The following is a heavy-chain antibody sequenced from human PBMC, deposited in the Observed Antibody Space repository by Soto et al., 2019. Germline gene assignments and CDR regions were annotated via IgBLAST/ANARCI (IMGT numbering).Heavy chain of an antibody. Sequence: QVQLVQSGAEVKKPGSSVKVSCKASGGTFSNHAINWVRQAPGQGLEWMGRIIPIFTTTNYAQNFQGRVTITADESTITAYMELTSLKHDDTAVYYCAREVAADGTFREDVFDILGQGTMVTVSS. CDR1: GGTFSNHA. D-gene: IGHD6-13*01. CDR3: AREVAADGTFREDVFDI. J-gene: IGHJ3*02. V-gene: IGHV1-69*12. CDR2: IIPIFTTT.